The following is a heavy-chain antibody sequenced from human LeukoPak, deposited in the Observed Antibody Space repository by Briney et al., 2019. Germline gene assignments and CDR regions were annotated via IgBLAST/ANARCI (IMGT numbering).Heavy chain of an antibody. CDR3: ARALLGIQILFDY. CDR1: GFTFSSYA. V-gene: IGHV3-30*04. CDR2: ISYDGSNK. J-gene: IGHJ4*02. Sequence: PGRSLRLSCAASGFTFSSYAMHWVRQAPGKGLEWVAVISYDGSNKYYADSVKGRFTISRDNSKNTLYLQMNSLRAEDTAVYYCARALLGIQILFDYWGQGTLVTVSS. D-gene: IGHD5-18*01.